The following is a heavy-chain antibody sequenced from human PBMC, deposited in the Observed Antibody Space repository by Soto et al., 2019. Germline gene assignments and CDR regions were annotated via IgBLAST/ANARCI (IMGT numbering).Heavy chain of an antibody. J-gene: IGHJ6*02. V-gene: IGHV1-46*01. CDR2: INPSGGST. D-gene: IGHD2-15*01. CDR1: GGTFSSYT. CDR3: ARDGATLYYYYGMDV. Sequence: ASVKVSCKASGGTFSSYTISWVRQAPGQGLEWMGIINPSGGSTSYAQKFQGRVTMTRDTSTSTVYMELSSLRSEDTAVYYCARDGATLYYYYGMDVWGQGTTVTVSS.